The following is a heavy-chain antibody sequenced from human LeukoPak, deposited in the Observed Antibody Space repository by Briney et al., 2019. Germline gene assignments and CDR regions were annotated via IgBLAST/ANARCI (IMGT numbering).Heavy chain of an antibody. J-gene: IGHJ4*02. V-gene: IGHV4-31*11. CDR1: GASISSGGHY. D-gene: IGHD6-19*01. CDR2: IYKSGHT. Sequence: SETLSLTCAVSGASISSGGHYWSWFRQRPGMGLEWIGYIYKSGHTFYTPSLKSRVAISADTSQNQLSLNLSSVTAADTALYYCARDSDSGWFFDYWGQGVLITVSS. CDR3: ARDSDSGWFFDY.